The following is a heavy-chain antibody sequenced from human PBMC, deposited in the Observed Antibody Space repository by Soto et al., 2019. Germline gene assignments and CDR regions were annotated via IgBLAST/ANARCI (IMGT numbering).Heavy chain of an antibody. V-gene: IGHV3-53*01. J-gene: IGHJ3*02. D-gene: IGHD3-10*01. CDR3: ARGLMVRGVPKGDAFDI. CDR2: IYSGGST. CDR1: GFTFSSNY. Sequence: GSLSLSFAASGFTFSSNYMSWVRQAPGKGLEWVSVIYSGGSTYYADSVKGRFTISRDNSKNTLYLQMNSLRAEDTAVYYCARGLMVRGVPKGDAFDIWGQGTMVTVSS.